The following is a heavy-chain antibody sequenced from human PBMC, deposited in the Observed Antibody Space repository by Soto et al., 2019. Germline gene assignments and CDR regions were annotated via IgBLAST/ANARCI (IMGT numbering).Heavy chain of an antibody. CDR2: ISNNGDTA. CDR1: GFTFSSYA. J-gene: IGHJ4*02. CDR3: AKSRVFIGAIVTLLDS. D-gene: IGHD3-16*02. V-gene: IGHV3-23*01. Sequence: GGSLRLSCATSGFTFSSYAMVWVRQAAEKGLEWVASISNNGDTAYYADSVKGRFTISRGNSENTLYLQMNGLRADDTALYFCAKSRVFIGAIVTLLDSWGQGTQVTVSS.